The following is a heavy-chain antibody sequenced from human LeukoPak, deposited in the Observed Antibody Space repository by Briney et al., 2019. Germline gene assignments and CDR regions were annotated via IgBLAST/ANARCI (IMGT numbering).Heavy chain of an antibody. CDR3: ARPVTARGGSGWPQHIDC. V-gene: IGHV4-39*07. D-gene: IGHD6-19*01. CDR2: ICYSGNT. J-gene: IGHJ4*02. CDR1: GGSISSSSYY. Sequence: SETLSLTCTVSGGSISSSSYYWGRLRQPPGKGLEWIGSICYSGNTNYTPSLKSPVTISVAPSKNQFSLKLPSVTTADTAVYYCARPVTARGGSGWPQHIDCWGQGTLVSVSS.